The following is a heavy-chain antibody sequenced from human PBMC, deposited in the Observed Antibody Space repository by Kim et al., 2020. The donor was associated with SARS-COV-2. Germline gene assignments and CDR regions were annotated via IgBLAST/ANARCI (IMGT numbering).Heavy chain of an antibody. CDR3: ASPMATILGYNWFDP. CDR1: GFTFSSYG. Sequence: GGSLRLSCAASGFTFSSYGMHWVRQAPGKGLEWVAVISYDGSNKYYADSVKGRFTISRDNSKNTLYLQMNSLRAEDTAVYYCASPMATILGYNWFDPWG. V-gene: IGHV3-30*03. D-gene: IGHD5-12*01. CDR2: ISYDGSNK. J-gene: IGHJ5*02.